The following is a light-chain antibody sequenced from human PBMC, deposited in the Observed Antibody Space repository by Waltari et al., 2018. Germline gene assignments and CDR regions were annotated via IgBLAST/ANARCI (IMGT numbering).Light chain of an antibody. CDR3: QSADGTTNSVV. J-gene: IGLJ2*01. CDR2: KDT. Sequence: SFALTQPPSVSVSPGQTARITCSAESLSKNYAYCYQPKPGQAPVLVTYKDTERPSGIPERLSGSSSGTTVTLTISGVQAEDEADYFCQSADGTTNSVVFGGGTKLTVL. CDR1: SLSKNY. V-gene: IGLV3-25*03.